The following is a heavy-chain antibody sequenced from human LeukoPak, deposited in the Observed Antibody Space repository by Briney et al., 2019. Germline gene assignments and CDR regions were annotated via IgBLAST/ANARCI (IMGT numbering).Heavy chain of an antibody. CDR2: IYYSGST. Sequence: PSETLSLTCTVSGGSISSSSYYWGWIRQPPGKGLEWIGSIYYSGSTYYNPSLKSRVTISVDTSKNQFSLKLSSVTAADTAVYYCARQRGYSGSYLDYWGQGTLVTVSS. D-gene: IGHD1-26*01. V-gene: IGHV4-39*01. J-gene: IGHJ4*02. CDR3: ARQRGYSGSYLDY. CDR1: GGSISSSSYY.